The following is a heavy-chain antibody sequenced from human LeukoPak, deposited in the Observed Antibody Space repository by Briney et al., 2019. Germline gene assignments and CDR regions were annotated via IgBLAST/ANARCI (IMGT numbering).Heavy chain of an antibody. V-gene: IGHV1-2*06. Sequence: ASVKVSCKASGYTFTGYYMHWVRQAPGQGLEWMGRINPNSGGTNYAQKFQGRVTMTRDTSISTAYMELSRLRSEDTAVYYCAREDPGIVVVAATPGWFDPWGQGTLVTVSS. J-gene: IGHJ5*02. CDR3: AREDPGIVVVAATPGWFDP. CDR2: INPNSGGT. CDR1: GYTFTGYY. D-gene: IGHD2-15*01.